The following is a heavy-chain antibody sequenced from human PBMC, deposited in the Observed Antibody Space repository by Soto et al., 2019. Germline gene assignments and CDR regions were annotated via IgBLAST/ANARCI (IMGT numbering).Heavy chain of an antibody. D-gene: IGHD3-9*01. CDR1: GGSFSGYY. V-gene: IGHV4-34*01. CDR3: ARDDILTGYWHFDY. Sequence: SETLSLTCAVYGGSFSGYYWSWIRQPPGKGLEWIGEINHSGSTNYNSSLKSRVTISVDTSKNQFSLKLSSVTAADTAVYYCARDDILTGYWHFDYWGQGTLVTVSS. J-gene: IGHJ4*02. CDR2: INHSGST.